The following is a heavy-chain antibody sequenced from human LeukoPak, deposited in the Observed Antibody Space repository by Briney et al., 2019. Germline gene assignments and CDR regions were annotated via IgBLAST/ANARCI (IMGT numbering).Heavy chain of an antibody. CDR2: IGTAGDT. Sequence: GGSLRLSCAASGFTFSSYDMHWVRQVTGKGLEWVSAIGTAGDTYYPGSVKGRFTISRENAKNSLYLQMNSLRAEDTAVYYCARQSAAAGHFDYWGQGTLVTVSS. V-gene: IGHV3-13*01. CDR3: ARQSAAAGHFDY. J-gene: IGHJ4*02. D-gene: IGHD6-19*01. CDR1: GFTFSSYD.